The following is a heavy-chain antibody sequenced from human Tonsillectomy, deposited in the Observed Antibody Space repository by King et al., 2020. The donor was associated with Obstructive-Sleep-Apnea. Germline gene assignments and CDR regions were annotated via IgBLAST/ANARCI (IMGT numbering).Heavy chain of an antibody. CDR2: IKSKTDGGTT. Sequence: QLVQSGGGLVKPGGSLRLSCAASGFTFSKAWMSWVRQAPGKGLEWVGRIKSKTDGGTTDYAAPVKGRFTISRDDSKNTLYLQMNSLKTEDTAVYYCTTDLYSMTLVAKGQGAIDYWGQGTLVTVSS. D-gene: IGHD3-22*01. V-gene: IGHV3-15*01. CDR3: TTDLYSMTLVAKGQGAIDY. CDR1: GFTFSKAW. J-gene: IGHJ4*02.